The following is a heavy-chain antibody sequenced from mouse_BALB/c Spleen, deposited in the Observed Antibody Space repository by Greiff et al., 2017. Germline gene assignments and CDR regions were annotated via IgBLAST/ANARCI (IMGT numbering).Heavy chain of an antibody. D-gene: IGHD2-14*01. J-gene: IGHJ4*01. Sequence: QVQLQQSGAELMKPGASVKISCKATGYTFSSYWIEWVKQRPGHGLEWIGEILPGSGSTNYNEKFKGKATFTADTSSNTAYMQLSSLTSEDSAVYYCARSDYRDDPYAMDYWGQGTSVTVSS. CDR3: ARSDYRDDPYAMDY. V-gene: IGHV1-9*01. CDR2: ILPGSGST. CDR1: GYTFSSYW.